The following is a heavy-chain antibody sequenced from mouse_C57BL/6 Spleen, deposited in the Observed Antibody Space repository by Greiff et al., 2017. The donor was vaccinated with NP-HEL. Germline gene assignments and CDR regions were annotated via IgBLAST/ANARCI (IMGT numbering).Heavy chain of an antibody. J-gene: IGHJ4*01. CDR1: GYSITSGYY. Sequence: EVQLQESGPGLVKPSQSLSLTCSVTGYSITSGYYWNWIRQFPGNKLEWMGYISYDGSNNYNPSLKNRISITRDTSKNQFFLTLNSVTTEDTATYYCARDGDGYYNYAMDYWGQGTSVTVSS. V-gene: IGHV3-6*01. CDR3: ARDGDGYYNYAMDY. CDR2: ISYDGSN. D-gene: IGHD2-3*01.